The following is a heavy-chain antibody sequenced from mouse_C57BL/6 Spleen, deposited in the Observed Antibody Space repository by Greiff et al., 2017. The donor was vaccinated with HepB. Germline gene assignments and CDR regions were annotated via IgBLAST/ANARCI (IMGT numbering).Heavy chain of an antibody. J-gene: IGHJ4*01. CDR3: ARDLDYGYAMDY. Sequence: EVQLVESGGGLVKPGGSLKLSCAASGFTFSSYAMSWVRQTPEKRLEWVATISDGGSYTYYPDNVKGRFTISRDNAKNNLYLQMSHLKSEDTAMYYCARDLDYGYAMDYWGQGTSVTVSS. D-gene: IGHD2-4*01. CDR2: ISDGGSYT. V-gene: IGHV5-4*01. CDR1: GFTFSSYA.